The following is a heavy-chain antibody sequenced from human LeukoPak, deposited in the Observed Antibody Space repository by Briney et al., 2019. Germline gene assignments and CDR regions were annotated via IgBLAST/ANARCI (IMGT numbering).Heavy chain of an antibody. CDR1: GGSISSYY. CDR2: IYYSGST. CDR3: ARYSSSWYDY. J-gene: IGHJ4*02. V-gene: IGHV4-59*08. D-gene: IGHD6-13*01. Sequence: SKTLSLTCTVSGGSISSYYWSWIRQPPGKGLEWIGYIYYSGSTNYNPSLKSRVTISVDTSKNQFSLKLSSLTAADTAVYYCARYSSSWYDYWGQGTLVTVSS.